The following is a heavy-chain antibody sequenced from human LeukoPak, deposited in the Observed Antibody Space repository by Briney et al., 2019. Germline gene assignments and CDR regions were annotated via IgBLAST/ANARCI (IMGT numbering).Heavy chain of an antibody. J-gene: IGHJ4*02. CDR2: IIPIFGTA. CDR3: ARGRDYYDSSGYYSYYFDY. D-gene: IGHD3-22*01. CDR1: GGTFSSYA. Sequence: GASVKVSCTASGGTFSSYAISWVRQAPGQGLEWMGGIIPIFGTANYAQKFQGRVTITADESTSTAYMELSSLRSEDTAVYYCARGRDYYDSSGYYSYYFDYWGQGTLVTVSS. V-gene: IGHV1-69*13.